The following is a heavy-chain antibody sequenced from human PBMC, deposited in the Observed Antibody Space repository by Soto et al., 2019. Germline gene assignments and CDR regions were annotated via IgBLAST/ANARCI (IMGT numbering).Heavy chain of an antibody. CDR1: AFTFSDYH. J-gene: IGHJ3*02. CDR2: ISSTSFYT. V-gene: IGHV3-11*06. Sequence: GGSLRLSCAASAFTFSDYHMSWIRQAPGKGLEWVSNISSTSFYTNYADSVKGRFTISRDNAKNSLFLQMNSLRVEDTAVYYCAKTSSQASWELLAFDIWGQGTMVTVSS. CDR3: AKTSSQASWELLAFDI. D-gene: IGHD1-26*01.